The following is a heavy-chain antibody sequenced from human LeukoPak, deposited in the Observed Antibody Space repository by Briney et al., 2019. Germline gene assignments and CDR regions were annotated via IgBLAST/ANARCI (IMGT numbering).Heavy chain of an antibody. D-gene: IGHD5-12*01. CDR3: ASDTVDGASRIDY. V-gene: IGHV3-74*01. CDR1: GFTFKNHW. CDR2: MNSDGSST. Sequence: GGSLRLSCAASGFTFKNHWMHWLRQAPGKGLVWVSRMNSDGSSTAYADSVKGRFTISRDNAKNTLYLEMNSLRAEDTAVYYCASDTVDGASRIDYWGQGTLVTVSS. J-gene: IGHJ4*02.